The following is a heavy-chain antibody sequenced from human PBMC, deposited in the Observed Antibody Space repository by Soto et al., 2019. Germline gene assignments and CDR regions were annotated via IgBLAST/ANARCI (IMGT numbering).Heavy chain of an antibody. CDR3: ASSYGAYVSY. CDR2: IYYSGST. V-gene: IGHV4-39*01. Sequence: QLQLQESGPGLVKPSETLSLTCTVSAGSISSSGYYWGWIRQPPGPGLEWIGSIYYSGSTYSNPSLKSRFTRSTDTSMSQFSLNLSAVTAADTAVCYCASSYGAYVSYWGQGTLVTVSS. D-gene: IGHD4-17*01. J-gene: IGHJ4*02. CDR1: AGSISSSGYY.